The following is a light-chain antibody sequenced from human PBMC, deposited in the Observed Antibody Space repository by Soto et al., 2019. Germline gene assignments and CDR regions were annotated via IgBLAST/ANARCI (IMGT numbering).Light chain of an antibody. CDR3: QQAYSKNT. J-gene: IGKJ4*01. CDR1: QNIRTY. V-gene: IGKV1-39*01. Sequence: DIQMTQSPSSLSASVGDRVTIACRASQNIRTYLNWYQQNPGKAPKLLIYAASNLHSGVASRFSGSGSGTDFTLNISSLQPEDFATYYCQQAYSKNTFGGGTKVEIK. CDR2: AAS.